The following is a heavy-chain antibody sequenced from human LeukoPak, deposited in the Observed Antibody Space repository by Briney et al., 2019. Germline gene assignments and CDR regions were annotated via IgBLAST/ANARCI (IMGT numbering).Heavy chain of an antibody. V-gene: IGHV4-39*07. CDR2: IYYSGST. J-gene: IGHJ4*02. Sequence: SETLSLTCTVSGGSIIINNYYWGWIRQPPGKGLEWIGSIYYSGSTSYNPSLKSRVTMSVDTSKNQFSLKLSSVTAADTAVYYCARDPHSSGYYYSDYWGQGTLVTVSS. CDR3: ARDPHSSGYYYSDY. CDR1: GGSIIINNYY. D-gene: IGHD3-22*01.